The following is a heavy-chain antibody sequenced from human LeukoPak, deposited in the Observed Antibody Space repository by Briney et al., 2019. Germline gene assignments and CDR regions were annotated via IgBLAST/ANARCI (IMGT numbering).Heavy chain of an antibody. J-gene: IGHJ4*02. D-gene: IGHD2-15*01. CDR2: INWNGGST. CDR1: GFTFDDYG. V-gene: IGHV3-20*04. Sequence: SGGSLRLSCGASGFTFDDYGMSWVRQAPGKGLEWVSGINWNGGSTGYADSVKGRFTISRDNAKNSLYLQMNSLRAEDTALYFCARDRYCSGGSCYTERYFDYWGTGTLVTVSS. CDR3: ARDRYCSGGSCYTERYFDY.